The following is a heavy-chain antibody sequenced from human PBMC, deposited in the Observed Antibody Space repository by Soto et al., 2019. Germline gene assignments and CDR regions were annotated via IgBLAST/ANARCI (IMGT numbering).Heavy chain of an antibody. CDR2: ISAYNGNT. Sequence: GASVKVSCKASDYTFTSYGISWVRQAPGQGLEWMGWISAYNGNTKYAQKFQGRVTMTTDTSTSTAYMELRSLRSDDTAVYYCAREVSYWFDPWGQGTLVTVSS. J-gene: IGHJ5*02. D-gene: IGHD2-8*01. V-gene: IGHV1-18*01. CDR3: AREVSYWFDP. CDR1: DYTFTSYG.